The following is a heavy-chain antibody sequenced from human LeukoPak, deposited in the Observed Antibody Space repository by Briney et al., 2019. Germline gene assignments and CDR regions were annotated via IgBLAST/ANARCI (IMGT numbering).Heavy chain of an antibody. V-gene: IGHV3-23*01. CDR2: ISGSGGST. D-gene: IGHD2-2*01. Sequence: QAGVSLRLSCAASGFTFSSFAMSWVRQAPGKGLEWVSAISGSGGSTYYADSVKGRFTISRDNSKNTLYLQMNSLRAEDTAVYYCAKAQIVVVPAATYYFDYWGQGTLVTVS. CDR3: AKAQIVVVPAATYYFDY. J-gene: IGHJ4*02. CDR1: GFTFSSFA.